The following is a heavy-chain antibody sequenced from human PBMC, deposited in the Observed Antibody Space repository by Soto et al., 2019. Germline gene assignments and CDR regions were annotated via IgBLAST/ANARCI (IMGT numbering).Heavy chain of an antibody. J-gene: IGHJ6*04. CDR3: ARLMGAADLYGMEV. CDR1: GGTFSSYA. Sequence: SVKVSFKASGGTFSSYAIILVLQSPGQGLEWMGGIIPIFGTANYAQKFQGRVTITADKSTSTAYMELSSLRSEDTAVYYCARLMGAADLYGMEVWGKGTTVTVS. V-gene: IGHV1-69*06. CDR2: IIPIFGTA. D-gene: IGHD6-13*01.